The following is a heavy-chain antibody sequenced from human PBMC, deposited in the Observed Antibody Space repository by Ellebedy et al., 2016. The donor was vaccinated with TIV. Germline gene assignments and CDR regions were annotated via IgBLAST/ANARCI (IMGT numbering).Heavy chain of an antibody. V-gene: IGHV1-46*01. CDR3: AAGFTIAVAGSI. D-gene: IGHD6-19*01. J-gene: IGHJ3*02. CDR2: INPRGGTT. Sequence: AASVKVSCKASGYTFTSYYMHWVRQAPGQGLEWMGIINPRGGTTSYAQKFQGRVSMTRDTSTSTVYMELSSLRSEDTAVYYCAAGFTIAVAGSIWGQGTMVTVSS. CDR1: GYTFTSYY.